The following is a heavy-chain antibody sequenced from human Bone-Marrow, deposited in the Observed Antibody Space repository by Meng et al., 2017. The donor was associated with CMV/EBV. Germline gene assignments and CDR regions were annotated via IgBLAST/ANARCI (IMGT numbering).Heavy chain of an antibody. CDR2: IHPHRGDT. Sequence: ASVKVSCKASGYTFTAHYFHWVRQAPGQGLEWMGWIHPHRGDTNYAQQFQGRVTLTRDTCSNTSYMELTRLTSDDTAVYYCARDNNWGPDYWGQGTLVTVSS. D-gene: IGHD7-27*01. CDR3: ARDNNWGPDY. CDR1: GYTFTAHY. V-gene: IGHV1-2*02. J-gene: IGHJ4*02.